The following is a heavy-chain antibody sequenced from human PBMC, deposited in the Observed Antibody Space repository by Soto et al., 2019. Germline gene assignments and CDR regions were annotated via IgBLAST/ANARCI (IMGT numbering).Heavy chain of an antibody. Sequence: EVQLVESGGGLVKPGGSLGLSCAASGFTFRSYSMNWVRQAPGKGLEWVSSISSSSGYIYYADSVKGRFTISRDNAKNSVYLQLNSLRAEDTAVYYCARGYGSARDYYFDYWGQGTLVTVSS. J-gene: IGHJ4*02. D-gene: IGHD3-10*01. CDR3: ARGYGSARDYYFDY. CDR1: GFTFRSYS. V-gene: IGHV3-21*01. CDR2: ISSSSGYI.